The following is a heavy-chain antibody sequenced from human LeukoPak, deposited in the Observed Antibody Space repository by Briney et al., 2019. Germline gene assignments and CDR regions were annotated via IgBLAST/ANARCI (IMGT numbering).Heavy chain of an antibody. CDR3: GPPSGWFDP. Sequence: ASVKVSCKASGYTFTSYDINWVRQATGQGLEWMGWMNLNSGNTGYAQKFQGRVTMTRNTSIRSEDTAVYYCFLPRPVTTGVGPPSGWFDPWGQGTLVTVSS. CDR1: GYTFTSYD. J-gene: IGHJ5*02. D-gene: IGHD4-17*01. CDR2: MNLNSGNT. V-gene: IGHV1-8*01.